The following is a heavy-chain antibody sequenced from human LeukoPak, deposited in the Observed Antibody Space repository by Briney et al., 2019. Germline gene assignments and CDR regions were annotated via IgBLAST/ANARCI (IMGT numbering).Heavy chain of an antibody. CDR2: VNQDGTQK. Sequence: GGSLTLSCSASGFTFNKYWMSWIRQLPGQGLEWVANVNQDGTQKYYVDSVKGRFTNSRDNARNLLYLQMNSLRAEDTAVYYCVRDVSSGWAFDYWGHGTLVTASS. CDR3: VRDVSSGWAFDY. D-gene: IGHD6-19*01. CDR1: GFTFNKYW. J-gene: IGHJ4*01. V-gene: IGHV3-7*01.